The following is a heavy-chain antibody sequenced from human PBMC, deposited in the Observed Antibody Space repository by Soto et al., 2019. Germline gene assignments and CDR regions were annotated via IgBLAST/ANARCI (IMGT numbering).Heavy chain of an antibody. V-gene: IGHV4-59*01. CDR3: ARDRSAVGGYYYGMDV. CDR2: IYYSGST. CDR1: GGSISSYY. J-gene: IGHJ6*02. Sequence: ETLSLTCTVSGGSISSYYWSLIRQPPGKGLEWIGYIYYSGSTNYNPSLKSRVTISVDTSKNQFSLKLSSVTAADTAVYYCARDRSAVGGYYYGMDVWGQGTTVTVSS. D-gene: IGHD6-19*01.